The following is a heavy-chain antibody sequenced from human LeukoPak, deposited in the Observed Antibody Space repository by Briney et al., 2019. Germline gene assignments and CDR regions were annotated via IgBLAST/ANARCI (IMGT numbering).Heavy chain of an antibody. J-gene: IGHJ3*02. Sequence: SETLSLTCTVSDGSICSGSYYWSWFRQPAGKGLEWIGRIYTSGSTNYNPSLKSRVTISVDTSKNQFSLKLSSVTAADTAVYYCARETYDFWSGYPRGAFDIWGQGTMVTVSS. V-gene: IGHV4-61*02. CDR3: ARETYDFWSGYPRGAFDI. CDR1: DGSICSGSYY. CDR2: IYTSGST. D-gene: IGHD3-3*01.